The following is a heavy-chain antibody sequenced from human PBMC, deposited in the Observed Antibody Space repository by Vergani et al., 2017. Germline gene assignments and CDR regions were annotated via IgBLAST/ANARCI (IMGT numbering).Heavy chain of an antibody. D-gene: IGHD3-22*01. Sequence: EVQLVESGGGLVQPGGSLKLSCAASGFTFSNAWMSWVRQAPGKGLEWVGRIKSKTDGGTTDYAAPVKGRFTISRDDSKNTLYLQMNSLKTEDTAVYYCTTDLVSPAYYYDSSGYQFGYWGQGTLVTVSS. CDR3: TTDLVSPAYYYDSSGYQFGY. V-gene: IGHV3-15*01. J-gene: IGHJ4*02. CDR2: IKSKTDGGTT. CDR1: GFTFSNAW.